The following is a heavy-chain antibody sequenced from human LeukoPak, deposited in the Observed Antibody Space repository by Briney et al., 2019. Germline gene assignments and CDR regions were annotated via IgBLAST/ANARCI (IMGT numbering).Heavy chain of an antibody. V-gene: IGHV3-48*04. Sequence: GGSLRLSCAASGFTFSSYAMSWVRQAPGKGLEWVSYISSSGSTIYYADSVKGRFTISRDNAKNSLYLQMNSLRAEDTAVYYCARFPRKGGFDYWGQGTLVTVSS. CDR1: GFTFSSYA. CDR2: ISSSGSTI. J-gene: IGHJ4*02. CDR3: ARFPRKGGFDY. D-gene: IGHD1-14*01.